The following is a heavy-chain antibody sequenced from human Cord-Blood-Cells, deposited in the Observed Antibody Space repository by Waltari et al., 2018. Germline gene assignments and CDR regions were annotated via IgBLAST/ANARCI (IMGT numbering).Heavy chain of an antibody. D-gene: IGHD6-13*01. CDR1: GFPFSSYA. Sequence: EVQLLVSGGGVVQPGGSLRLSCGASGFPFSSYAMSWVRHGPGKGLEWVSPISGSGGSTYYADSVKGRLTISRDNSKNTLYLQMNSLRAEDTAVYYCAKDEGSSPNDAFDIWGQGTMVTVSS. V-gene: IGHV3-23*01. CDR2: ISGSGGST. CDR3: AKDEGSSPNDAFDI. J-gene: IGHJ3*02.